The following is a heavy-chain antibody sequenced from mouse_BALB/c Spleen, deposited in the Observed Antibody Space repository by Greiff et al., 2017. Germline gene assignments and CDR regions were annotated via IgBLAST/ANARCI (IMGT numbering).Heavy chain of an antibody. J-gene: IGHJ3*01. D-gene: IGHD2-4*01. CDR2: ISSGGST. CDR3: ARSTMRKAWFAY. V-gene: IGHV5-6-5*01. Sequence: EVKVVESGGGLVKPGGSLKLSCAASGFTFSSYAMSWVRQTPEKRLEWVASISSGGSTYYPDSVKGRFTISRDNARNILYLQMSSLRSEDTAMYYCARSTMRKAWFAYWGQGTLVTVSA. CDR1: GFTFSSYA.